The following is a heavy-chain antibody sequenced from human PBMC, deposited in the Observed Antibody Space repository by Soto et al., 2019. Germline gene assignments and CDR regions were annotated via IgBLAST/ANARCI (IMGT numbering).Heavy chain of an antibody. V-gene: IGHV3-13*05. CDR1: GFTFSSYD. J-gene: IGHJ3*02. D-gene: IGHD2-15*01. Sequence: GESLKISCAASGFTFSSYDMHWVRQATGKGLEWVSAIGTAGDPYYPGSVKGRFTISRENAKNSLYLQMNSLRAGDTAVYYCAREVRDVGGAFDIWGQGTMVTVSS. CDR2: IGTAGDP. CDR3: AREVRDVGGAFDI.